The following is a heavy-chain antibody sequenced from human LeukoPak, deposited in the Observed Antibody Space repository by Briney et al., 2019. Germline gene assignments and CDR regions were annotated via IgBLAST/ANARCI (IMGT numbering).Heavy chain of an antibody. CDR1: GYSFTSYD. J-gene: IGHJ4*02. Sequence: GASVKVSCKSSGYSFTSYDMNWVRQDPGEGPEWMAWINPGTNKGGFVQKFQGRVTLTSDSSLSTDYMEMTSLTTDDTAVYYCVGGAYPSPWGQGTLVTVSS. V-gene: IGHV1-8*01. CDR2: INPGTNKG. CDR3: VGGAYPSP.